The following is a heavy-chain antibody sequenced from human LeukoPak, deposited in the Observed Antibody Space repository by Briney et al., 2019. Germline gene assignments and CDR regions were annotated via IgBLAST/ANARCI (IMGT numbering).Heavy chain of an antibody. V-gene: IGHV4-4*02. CDR2: IFHGGNT. J-gene: IGHJ4*02. D-gene: IGHD6-13*01. CDR1: GASISSNNW. CDR3: ARNKESNSWYPVFDY. Sequence: PSGTLSLTCDVSGASISSNNWWSWVRQPPGKGLEWIGEIFHGGNTNYNPSHKSRVTISADKSNNQFSLKLSSVTAADTAVYYCARNKESNSWYPVFDYWGQGTLVTVSS.